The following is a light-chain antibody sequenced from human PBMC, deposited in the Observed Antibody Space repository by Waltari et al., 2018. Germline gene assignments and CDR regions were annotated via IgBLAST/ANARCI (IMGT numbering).Light chain of an antibody. V-gene: IGKV1-33*01. J-gene: IGKJ2*01. CDR1: QDISNH. CDR3: QQYDHPPYT. Sequence: DIQMTQSSSSQSASVGDRVTLTCQASQDISNHLNWYQHKAGKAPNLLIYDASTLEAGVPSRFSGSGSVTAFTLTISSLQPEDIATYYCQQYDHPPYTFGRGTKLDI. CDR2: DAS.